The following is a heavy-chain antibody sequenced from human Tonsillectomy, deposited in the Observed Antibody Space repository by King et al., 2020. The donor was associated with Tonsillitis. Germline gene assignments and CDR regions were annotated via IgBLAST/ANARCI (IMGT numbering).Heavy chain of an antibody. V-gene: IGHV3-21*01. CDR3: ARDSMEMYTIPFDS. CDR1: GFIFRTYT. D-gene: IGHD5-24*01. Sequence: VQLVESGGGLVKPGGSLRLSCAASGFIFRTYTMNWVRQAPGKGLEWVSSIRSTSSYIYYPDSVKGRFTISRNNARSSLYLQMDSLSAEDTAVYYCARDSMEMYTIPFDSWGQGTLVTVSS. CDR2: IRSTSSYI. J-gene: IGHJ4*02.